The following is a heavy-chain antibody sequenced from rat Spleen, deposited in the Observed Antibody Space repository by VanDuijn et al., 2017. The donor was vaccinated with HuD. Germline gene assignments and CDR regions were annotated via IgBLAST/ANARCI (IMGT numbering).Heavy chain of an antibody. Sequence: EVQLQESGPGLVKPSQSLSLTCSDTGHSITSTYRWNWIRKFPGNKLEWMGYINSAGNTNYNPSLKSRISISRDTSKNQFFLQVNSLSTEDTATYYCARSEGTHYYLPFADWGQGSLVTVSS. D-gene: IGHD1-12*02. CDR1: GHSITSTYR. J-gene: IGHJ3*01. CDR3: ARSEGTHYYLPFAD. V-gene: IGHV3-3*01. CDR2: INSAGNT.